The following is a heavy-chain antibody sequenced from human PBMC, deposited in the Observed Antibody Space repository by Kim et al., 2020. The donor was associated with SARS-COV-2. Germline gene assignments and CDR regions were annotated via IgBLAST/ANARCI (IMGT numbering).Heavy chain of an antibody. V-gene: IGHV4-34*01. J-gene: IGHJ4*02. Sequence: SETLSLTCAVYGGSFSGYYWSWIRQPPGKGLEWIGEINHSGSTNYNPSLKSRLTISVDTSKNQFSLKLSSVTAADTAVYYCARGAGGGSSWNWGQGTPVTVSS. CDR3: ARGAGGGSSWN. D-gene: IGHD6-13*01. CDR2: INHSGST. CDR1: GGSFSGYY.